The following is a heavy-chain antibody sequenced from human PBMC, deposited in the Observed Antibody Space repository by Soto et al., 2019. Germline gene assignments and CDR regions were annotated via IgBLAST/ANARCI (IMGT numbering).Heavy chain of an antibody. D-gene: IGHD4-17*01. CDR2: ISGSGGST. J-gene: IGHJ3*02. CDR3: AKARELTTVVHIDALDI. Sequence: GGSLRLSCAASGFTFSSYAMSWVRQAPGKGLEWVSAISGSGGSTYYADSVKGRFTISRDNSKNTLYLQMNSLRAEDTAVYYCAKARELTTVVHIDALDIWGQGTMVNVSS. V-gene: IGHV3-23*01. CDR1: GFTFSSYA.